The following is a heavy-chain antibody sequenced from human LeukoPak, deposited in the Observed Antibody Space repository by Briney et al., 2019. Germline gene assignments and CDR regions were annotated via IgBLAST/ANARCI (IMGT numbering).Heavy chain of an antibody. Sequence: GGSLRLSCVASGFIFSNYSMKWIRQAPGKGLEWVSSISSSSSYIYYADSVKGRFTISRDNAKNSLYLQMNSLRAEDTAVYYCARGVEKQYSNWFDPWGQGTLVTVSS. V-gene: IGHV3-21*01. D-gene: IGHD6-19*01. J-gene: IGHJ5*02. CDR2: ISSSSSYI. CDR3: ARGVEKQYSNWFDP. CDR1: GFIFSNYS.